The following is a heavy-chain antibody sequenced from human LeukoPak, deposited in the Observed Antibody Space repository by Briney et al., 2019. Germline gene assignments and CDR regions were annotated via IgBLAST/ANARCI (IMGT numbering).Heavy chain of an antibody. V-gene: IGHV1-8*01. J-gene: IGHJ6*02. CDR1: GYTFTSYD. D-gene: IGHD3-16*01. CDR3: ARPLMRYYYYGMDV. Sequence: ASVKVSCKASGYTFTSYDINWVRQATGQGLEWMGWMNPNSGNTGYAQKFQGRVTMTRNTSIGTAYMELSSLRSEDTAVYYCARPLMRYYYYGMDVWGQGTTVTVSS. CDR2: MNPNSGNT.